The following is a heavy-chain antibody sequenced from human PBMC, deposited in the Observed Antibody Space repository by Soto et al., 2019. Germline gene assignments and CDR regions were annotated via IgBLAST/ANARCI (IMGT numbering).Heavy chain of an antibody. Sequence: GGSLRLSCAASGFTFSTYAMAWIRQAPGKGLEWVSGISNNSGRTYYAASVKGRFTISRDNAKNSLYLQVNSLGPEDTAVYYCAREGIAAALDYWGQGTLVTVSS. D-gene: IGHD6-13*01. CDR2: ISNNSGRT. J-gene: IGHJ4*02. CDR3: AREGIAAALDY. CDR1: GFTFSTYA. V-gene: IGHV3-23*01.